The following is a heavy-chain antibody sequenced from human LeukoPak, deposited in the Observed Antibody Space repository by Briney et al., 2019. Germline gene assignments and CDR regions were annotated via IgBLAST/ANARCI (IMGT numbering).Heavy chain of an antibody. CDR1: GGSINSDGYS. D-gene: IGHD3-22*01. CDR2: IDHSGST. V-gene: IGHV4-30-2*01. CDR3: ARDQCYYDSSGYRGCWFDP. Sequence: SQTLSLTCAVSGGSINSDGYSWSWIRQPPGKGLEWIGYIDHSGSTYYNPSLKSRVTISVDRSKNQFSLKLSSVTAADTAVYYCARDQCYYDSSGYRGCWFDPWGQGTLVTVSS. J-gene: IGHJ5*02.